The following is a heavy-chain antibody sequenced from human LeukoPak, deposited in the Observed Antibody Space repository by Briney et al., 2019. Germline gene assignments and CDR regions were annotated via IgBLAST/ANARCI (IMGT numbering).Heavy chain of an antibody. D-gene: IGHD3-22*01. CDR3: ARKSEYYYDSSGYLEYFQH. CDR2: INHSGST. CDR1: GGSFSGYY. V-gene: IGHV4-34*01. Sequence: SETLSLTCAVYGGSFSGYYWSWIRQPPGRGLEWIGEINHSGSTNYNPSLKSRVTISVDTSKNQFSLKLSSVTAAATAVYYCARKSEYYYDSSGYLEYFQHWGQGTLVTVSS. J-gene: IGHJ1*01.